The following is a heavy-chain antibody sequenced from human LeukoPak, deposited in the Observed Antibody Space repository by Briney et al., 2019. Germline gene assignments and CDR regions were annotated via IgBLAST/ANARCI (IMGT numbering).Heavy chain of an antibody. Sequence: GGSLRLSCAASGFTFSSYWMHWVRQAPGKGLVWVSRINSDGSSTSYADSVKGRFTISRDNAKNTLYLQMNSLRAEDTAVYYCAREDPLRYFDWLNWFDPWGQGTLVTVSS. V-gene: IGHV3-74*01. D-gene: IGHD3-9*01. CDR2: INSDGSST. CDR1: GFTFSSYW. J-gene: IGHJ5*02. CDR3: AREDPLRYFDWLNWFDP.